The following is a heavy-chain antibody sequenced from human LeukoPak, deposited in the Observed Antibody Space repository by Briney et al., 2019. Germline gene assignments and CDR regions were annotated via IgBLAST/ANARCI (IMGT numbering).Heavy chain of an antibody. J-gene: IGHJ6*02. V-gene: IGHV3-66*01. Sequence: GGSLRLSCAASGFAVSSNYMSWVRQAPGKGLEWVSVIYSGGSTYYADSVKGRFTISRDNSKNTLYLQMNSLRAEDTAVYYCARLRSSHDYVYYYGMDVWGQGTLVTVSS. CDR1: GFAVSSNY. CDR2: IYSGGST. D-gene: IGHD4-17*01. CDR3: ARLRSSHDYVYYYGMDV.